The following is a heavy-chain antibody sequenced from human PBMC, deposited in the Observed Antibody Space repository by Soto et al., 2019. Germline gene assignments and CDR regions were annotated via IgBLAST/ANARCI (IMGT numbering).Heavy chain of an antibody. CDR2: IYYTGNP. J-gene: IGHJ4*02. V-gene: IGHV4-31*01. CDR3: ATSTTTFLGSTAY. D-gene: IGHD3-16*01. Sequence: QVQLQESGPGLVKPSQTLSLTCTVSGGSISSGGYYWSWIRQHPGKGLEWIGYIYYTGNPYYNPSLKRPINMSVDTSKNQFSLKLSSLTAADTAVYFCATSTTTFLGSTAYWGQGTLVTVSS. CDR1: GGSISSGGYY.